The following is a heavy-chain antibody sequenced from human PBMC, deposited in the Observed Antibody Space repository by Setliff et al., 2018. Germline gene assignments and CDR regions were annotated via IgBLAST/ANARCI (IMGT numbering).Heavy chain of an antibody. CDR3: ARDNTIVGATDY. D-gene: IGHD1-26*01. J-gene: IGHJ4*02. V-gene: IGHV4-39*02. CDR2: VSYFGTT. CDR1: GLSLSSTTYY. Sequence: PSETLSLTCTVSGLSLSSTTYYWAWVRQPPGKGLEWIGSVSYFGTTVYNPSLKGRVTISADTSTNHFSLKLTSVTAADTAVYYCARDNTIVGATDYWGQGALVTVSS.